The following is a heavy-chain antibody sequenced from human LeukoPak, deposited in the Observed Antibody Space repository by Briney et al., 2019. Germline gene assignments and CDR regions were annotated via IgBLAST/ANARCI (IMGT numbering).Heavy chain of an antibody. CDR3: AKDLLQTFFFDSSGYYSDAFGM. CDR1: EFTFSNFA. Sequence: AGGSLRLSCAASEFTFSNFAMSWVRQAPGKGLEWVSTISGSGDNTDYADSVKGRFTISRDNSKNTLSLHMNTLRAEDTAVYYCAKDLLQTFFFDSSGYYSDAFGMWGQGTMVTVSP. J-gene: IGHJ3*02. D-gene: IGHD3-22*01. CDR2: ISGSGDNT. V-gene: IGHV3-23*01.